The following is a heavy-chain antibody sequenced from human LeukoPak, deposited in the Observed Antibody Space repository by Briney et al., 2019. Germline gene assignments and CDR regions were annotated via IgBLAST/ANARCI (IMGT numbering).Heavy chain of an antibody. J-gene: IGHJ4*02. CDR1: GFTFSSYE. Sequence: SGGSLRLSCAASGFTFSSYEMNWVRQAPGKGLEWVSYISNSGNTMYYADSVKGRLTISRDNAKNSLYLQMNSLRAEDTAVYYCARVQYSGFDLTGAFDNWGQGTLVTVSS. CDR2: ISNSGNTM. D-gene: IGHD5-12*01. CDR3: ARVQYSGFDLTGAFDN. V-gene: IGHV3-48*03.